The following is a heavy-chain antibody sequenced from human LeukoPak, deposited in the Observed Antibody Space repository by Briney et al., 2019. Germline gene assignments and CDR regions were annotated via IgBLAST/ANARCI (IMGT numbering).Heavy chain of an antibody. Sequence: GGSLRLSCAASGFTFSSYSMNWVRQAPGKGLEWVSSISSSSYIYYAESVKGRFTIYRDNAKNTLYLQMNRLRAEDTGVYYCERESSSWLIDYWGQGTLVTVSS. CDR1: GFTFSSYS. V-gene: IGHV3-21*01. D-gene: IGHD6-13*01. J-gene: IGHJ4*02. CDR2: ISSSSYI. CDR3: ERESSSWLIDY.